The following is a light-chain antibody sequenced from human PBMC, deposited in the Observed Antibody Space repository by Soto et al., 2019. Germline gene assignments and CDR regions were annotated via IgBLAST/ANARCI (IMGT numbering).Light chain of an antibody. V-gene: IGKV3-15*01. CDR2: GAS. CDR1: QGVNSN. CDR3: QQYYKWPPWT. Sequence: EIVMTQSPATLSVSPGERATLSCRASQGVNSNLAWYQQKPGQAPRLLMYGASTRATGIPARFSGSGSGTEFTLTISSLQSEDFAFYYCQQYYKWPPWTFGQGTKVEIK. J-gene: IGKJ1*01.